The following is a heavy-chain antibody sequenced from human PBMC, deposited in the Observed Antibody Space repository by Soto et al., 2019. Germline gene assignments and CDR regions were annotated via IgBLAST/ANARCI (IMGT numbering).Heavy chain of an antibody. CDR3: ARDLASRCSSTSCYRYLFDP. Sequence: ASVKVSCKASGYTFTSYGISWVRQAPGQGLEWMGWISAYNGNTNYAQKLQGRVTMTTDTSTSTAYMELRSLRSDDTAVYYCARDLASRCSSTSCYRYLFDPRGQGTSVIVSS. V-gene: IGHV1-18*01. J-gene: IGHJ5*02. CDR2: ISAYNGNT. D-gene: IGHD2-2*01. CDR1: GYTFTSYG.